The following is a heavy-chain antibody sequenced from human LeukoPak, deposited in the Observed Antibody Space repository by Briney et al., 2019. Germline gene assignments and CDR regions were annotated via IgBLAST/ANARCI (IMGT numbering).Heavy chain of an antibody. Sequence: ASVKVSCKASGYTFTGYYMHWVRQAPGQGLEWMGWINPNSGGTNYAQKFQGRVTMTRDTSISTAYMELSRLRSDDTAVYYCARGRYYGSGSYYSNWGQGTLVTVSS. J-gene: IGHJ4*02. V-gene: IGHV1-2*02. CDR2: INPNSGGT. CDR3: ARGRYYGSGSYYSN. CDR1: GYTFTGYY. D-gene: IGHD3-10*01.